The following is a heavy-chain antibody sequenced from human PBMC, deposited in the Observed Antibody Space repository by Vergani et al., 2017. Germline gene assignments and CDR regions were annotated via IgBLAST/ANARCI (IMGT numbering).Heavy chain of an antibody. J-gene: IGHJ4*02. CDR2: ITPFNGNT. CDR3: ASGGNSPALDY. CDR1: GYTFTYRY. V-gene: IGHV1-45*02. D-gene: IGHD4-23*01. Sequence: QMQLVQSGAEVKKTGSSVKVSCKASGYTFTYRYLHWVRQAPGQALEWMGWITPFNGNTNYAQKFQDRVTITRDRSMSTAYMELSSLGSEDTAMYYCASGGNSPALDYWGQGTLVTVSS.